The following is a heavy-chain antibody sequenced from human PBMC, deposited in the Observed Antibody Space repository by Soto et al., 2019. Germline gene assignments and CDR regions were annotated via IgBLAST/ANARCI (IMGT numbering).Heavy chain of an antibody. CDR2: SGST. CDR3: ARLSAGWLDP. J-gene: IGHJ5*02. Sequence: QVQLQESGPGLVKPSETLSLTCTVSGGYVSSYYWSWIRQPPGKGLKWIGYSGSTNYNPSLKSRVTISVDTSKNQFSLNLSSVTAADTAVYYCARLSAGWLDPWGQGTLVTVAS. CDR1: GGYVSSYY. D-gene: IGHD6-19*01. V-gene: IGHV4-59*02.